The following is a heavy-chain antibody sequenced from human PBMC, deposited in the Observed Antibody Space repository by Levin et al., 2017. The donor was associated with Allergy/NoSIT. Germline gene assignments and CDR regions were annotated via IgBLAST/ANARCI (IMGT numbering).Heavy chain of an antibody. CDR2: IIPILGIA. V-gene: IGHV1-69*04. D-gene: IGHD2-2*01. J-gene: IGHJ3*02. Sequence: SVKVSCKASGGTFSSYTISWVRQAPGQGLEWMGRIIPILGIANYAQKFQGRVTITADKSTSTAYMELSSLRSEDTAVYYCAREWGFVVVPAASDAFDIWGQGTMVTVSS. CDR3: AREWGFVVVPAASDAFDI. CDR1: GGTFSSYT.